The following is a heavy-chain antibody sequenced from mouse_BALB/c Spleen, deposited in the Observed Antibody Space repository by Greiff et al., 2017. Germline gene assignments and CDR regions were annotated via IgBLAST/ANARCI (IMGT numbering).Heavy chain of an antibody. CDR3: ARDDGSTLSYAMDY. D-gene: IGHD2-3*01. CDR1: GYTFTSYT. J-gene: IGHJ4*01. Sequence: VQLQQSAAELARPGASVKMSCKASGYTFTSYTMHWVKQRPGQGLEWIGYINPSSGYTEYNQKFKDKTTLTADKSSSTAYMQLISLTSEDSAVYYCARDDGSTLSYAMDYWGQGTSVTVSS. CDR2: INPSSGYT. V-gene: IGHV1-4*02.